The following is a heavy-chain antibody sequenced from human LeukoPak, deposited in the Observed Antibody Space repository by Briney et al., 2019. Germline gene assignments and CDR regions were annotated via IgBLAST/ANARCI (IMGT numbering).Heavy chain of an antibody. V-gene: IGHV3-53*01. CDR1: GFTVSSNY. D-gene: IGHD3-3*01. CDR2: IYSGGST. J-gene: IGHJ3*02. Sequence: GGSLRLSCAASGFTVSSNYMSWVRQAPGKGLEWVSVIYSGGSTYYADSVKGRFTISRDNSKNTLYLQMNSLRAEDTAVYYCARDSDYDFWSGYQYAFDIWGQGTMVTVSS. CDR3: ARDSDYDFWSGYQYAFDI.